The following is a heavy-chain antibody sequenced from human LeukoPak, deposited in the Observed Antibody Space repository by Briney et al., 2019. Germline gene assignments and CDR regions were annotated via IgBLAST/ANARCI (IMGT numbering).Heavy chain of an antibody. CDR1: GFTFSSYD. Sequence: PGGSLRLSCAAPGFTFSSYDMHWVRQATGKGLEWVSAIGTAGDTYYPGSVKGRFTISRENAKNSLYLQMNSLRAGDTAVYYCARETTHNWFDPWGQGTLVTVSS. CDR2: IGTAGDT. V-gene: IGHV3-13*01. D-gene: IGHD4-11*01. J-gene: IGHJ5*02. CDR3: ARETTHNWFDP.